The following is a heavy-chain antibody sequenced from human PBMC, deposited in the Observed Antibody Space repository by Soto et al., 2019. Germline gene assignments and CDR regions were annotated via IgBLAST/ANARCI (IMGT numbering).Heavy chain of an antibody. J-gene: IGHJ1*01. V-gene: IGHV3-33*01. Sequence: QVQLVESGGGVVQPGRSLRLSCAASGFTFSSYGMHWVRQAPGKGLEWVAVIWYDGSNKYYADSVKGRFTISRDNSKNTLYLQMNSLRAEDTAVYYCARDEGYFQHWGQGTLVTVSS. CDR2: IWYDGSNK. CDR1: GFTFSSYG. CDR3: ARDEGYFQH.